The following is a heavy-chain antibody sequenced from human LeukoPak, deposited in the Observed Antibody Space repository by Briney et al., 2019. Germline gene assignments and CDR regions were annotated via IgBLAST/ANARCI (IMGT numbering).Heavy chain of an antibody. D-gene: IGHD2-2*01. Sequence: SETLSLTCTVSGGSISSSSYYWGWIRQPPGKGLEWIGSIYYSGSTYYNPSLKSRVTISVDTSKNQFSLKLSSVTAADTAVYYCVRTADIVVVPAAIDYAFDIWGQGTMVTVSS. CDR1: GGSISSSSYY. V-gene: IGHV4-39*01. CDR2: IYYSGST. J-gene: IGHJ3*02. CDR3: VRTADIVVVPAAIDYAFDI.